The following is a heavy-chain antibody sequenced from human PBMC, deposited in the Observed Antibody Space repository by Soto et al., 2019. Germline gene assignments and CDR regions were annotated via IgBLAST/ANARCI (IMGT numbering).Heavy chain of an antibody. CDR2: INPSGGST. CDR1: GYTFTSYY. J-gene: IGHJ6*02. CDR3: AREAEGWAGDLYYYYGMDV. V-gene: IGHV1-46*01. D-gene: IGHD7-27*01. Sequence: ASVKVSCKASGYTFTSYYMHWVRQAPGQGLEWMGIINPSGGSTSYAQKFQGRVTMTRDTSTSTVYMELSSLRSEDTAVYYCAREAEGWAGDLYYYYGMDVWGQGTQVTVSS.